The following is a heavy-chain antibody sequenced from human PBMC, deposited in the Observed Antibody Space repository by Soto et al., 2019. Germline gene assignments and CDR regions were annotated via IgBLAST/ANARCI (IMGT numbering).Heavy chain of an antibody. CDR1: GFTFSSYG. V-gene: IGHV3-30*18. CDR2: ISYDGSNK. J-gene: IGHJ6*02. CDR3: AKDLVPIFGVGYYYYGMDV. D-gene: IGHD3-3*01. Sequence: GGSLRLSCAACGFTFSSYGMHWVRQAPGKGLEWVAVISYDGSNKYYADSVKGRFTISRDNSKNTLYLQMNSLRAEDTAVYYCAKDLVPIFGVGYYYYGMDVWGQGTTVTVSS.